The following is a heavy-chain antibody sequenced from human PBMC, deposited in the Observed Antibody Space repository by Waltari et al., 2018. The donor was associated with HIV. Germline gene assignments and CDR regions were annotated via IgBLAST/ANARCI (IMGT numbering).Heavy chain of an antibody. J-gene: IGHJ6*02. CDR3: ARDEIVSSPHYYGLDV. CDR2: ISTSGPV. D-gene: IGHD6-13*01. V-gene: IGHV4-61*02. CDR1: GASIVSGGY. Sequence: VQLRESGPGPVRPSQTLSLTCTVSGASIVSGGYIYTWLRHPAGKGLEWIGRISTSGPVQDNSSLKGRGTVSIDTSKTRGSVKMNSVTAADTAVYYGARDEIVSSPHYYGLDVWGQGTTVIVSS.